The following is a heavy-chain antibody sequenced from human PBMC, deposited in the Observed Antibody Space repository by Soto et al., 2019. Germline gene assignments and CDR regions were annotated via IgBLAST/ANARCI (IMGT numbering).Heavy chain of an antibody. J-gene: IGHJ6*02. Sequence: GGSLRLSCAASGFTFSNAWMSWVRQAPGKGLEWVGRIKSKTDGGTTDYAAPVKGRFTISRDDSKNTLYLQMNSLKTEDTAVYYCTTSYAVHPYRSSYRVVYYYYGMDVWGQGTTVTVS. CDR3: TTSYAVHPYRSSYRVVYYYYGMDV. D-gene: IGHD6-6*01. CDR1: GFTFSNAW. CDR2: IKSKTDGGTT. V-gene: IGHV3-15*01.